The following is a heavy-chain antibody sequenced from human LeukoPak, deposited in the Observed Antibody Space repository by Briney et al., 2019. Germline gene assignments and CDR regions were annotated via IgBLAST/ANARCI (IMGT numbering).Heavy chain of an antibody. J-gene: IGHJ4*02. CDR1: GFTFTDYF. D-gene: IGHD3-22*01. Sequence: PGGSLRLSCVASGFTFTDYFMSGVRQAPGKGLEWVASIKHNGGEKYYVDSVKGRFTISRDNAKNSLYLEMSSLRVEDTAVYYCARDRGWRTSGYYLYHFDYWGQGTLVTFAS. CDR3: ARDRGWRTSGYYLYHFDY. CDR2: IKHNGGEK. V-gene: IGHV3-7*01.